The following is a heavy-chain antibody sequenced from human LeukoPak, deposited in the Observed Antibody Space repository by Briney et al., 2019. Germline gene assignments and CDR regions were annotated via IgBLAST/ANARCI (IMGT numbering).Heavy chain of an antibody. CDR3: ARVVPVSSGWYFDY. CDR1: GGSFSGYY. D-gene: IGHD6-19*01. V-gene: IGHV4-34*01. J-gene: IGHJ4*02. Sequence: SETLSLTCAVYGGSFSGYYWSWIRQPPGKGLEWIGEINHSGNTNYNPSLKSRVTISVDTSKNQFSLKLSSVTAADTAVYYCARVVPVSSGWYFDYWGQGTLVTVSS. CDR2: INHSGNT.